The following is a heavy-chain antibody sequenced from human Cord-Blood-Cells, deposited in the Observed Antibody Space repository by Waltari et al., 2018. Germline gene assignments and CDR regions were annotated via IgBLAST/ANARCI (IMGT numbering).Heavy chain of an antibody. J-gene: IGHJ3*02. V-gene: IGHV1-2*06. CDR3: ARGCSTRGAFDN. CDR2: INPNSGGT. Sequence: VQLVGSRSEVKKPGASVTVSCRASGYPFSGYYMHSVRQAPGQGLEWMGRINPNSGGTNYAQKFQGRVTMTRDTSISTAYMELSRLRSDETAVYYCARGCSTRGAFDNCGQGTMVTVSS. D-gene: IGHD2-2*01. CDR1: GYPFSGYY.